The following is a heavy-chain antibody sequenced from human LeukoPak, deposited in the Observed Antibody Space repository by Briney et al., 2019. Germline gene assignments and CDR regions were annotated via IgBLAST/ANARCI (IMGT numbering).Heavy chain of an antibody. V-gene: IGHV4-59*12. CDR2: IYYSGST. CDR3: ARESTLEAFDY. D-gene: IGHD2-2*01. CDR1: GGSISSYY. J-gene: IGHJ4*02. Sequence: PSETLSLTCTVSGGSISSYYWSWIRQPPGKGLEWIGYIYYSGSTNYNPSLKSRVTMSVDTSKNQFSLKLSSVTAADTAVYYCARESTLEAFDYWGQGTLVTVSS.